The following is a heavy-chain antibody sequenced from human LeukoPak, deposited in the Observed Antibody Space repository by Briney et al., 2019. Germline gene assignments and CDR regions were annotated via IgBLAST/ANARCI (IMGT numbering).Heavy chain of an antibody. V-gene: IGHV3-49*04. D-gene: IGHD3-22*01. CDR2: IRSKSHGGTT. Sequence: GGSLRLSCTPSVFTIGDFAMNWVRQAPGKGLEWVGFIRSKSHGGTTEYAASVKGRFIISTDDSKSSAYLQMNSLKTEDTAVYYCNRRHSSGVRHSNVWGQGTLVTVSS. CDR1: VFTIGDFA. J-gene: IGHJ4*02. CDR3: NRRHSSGVRHSNV.